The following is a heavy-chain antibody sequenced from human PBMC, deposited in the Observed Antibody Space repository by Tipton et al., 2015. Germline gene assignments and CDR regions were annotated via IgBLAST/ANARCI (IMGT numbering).Heavy chain of an antibody. CDR3: ARDLEHGMDV. CDR2: ISHSGNT. V-gene: IGHV4-38-2*02. D-gene: IGHD5-24*01. J-gene: IGHJ6*02. CDR1: AYSISSDYY. Sequence: TLSLTCAVSAYSISSDYYWGWIRQPPGKGLEWIGSISHSGNTHYNPSLKHRVSISLDTSKNQFSLTLNSVTAADTAVYYCARDLEHGMDVWGQGTTVTVSS.